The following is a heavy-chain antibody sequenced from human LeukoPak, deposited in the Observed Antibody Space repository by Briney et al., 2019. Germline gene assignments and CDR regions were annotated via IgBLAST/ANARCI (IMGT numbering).Heavy chain of an antibody. D-gene: IGHD6-6*01. CDR1: GFTFSSYW. CDR2: VKQDGSEK. V-gene: IGHV3-7*01. CDR3: AGPPSSSTSR. J-gene: IGHJ4*02. Sequence: PGGSLRLSCAASGFTFSSYWMSWVRQAPGKGLEWVANVKQDGSEKYYVDSVKGRITISRDNAKDSLYLQMNSLRAEDTAVYYCAGPPSSSTSRWGQGTLVTVSS.